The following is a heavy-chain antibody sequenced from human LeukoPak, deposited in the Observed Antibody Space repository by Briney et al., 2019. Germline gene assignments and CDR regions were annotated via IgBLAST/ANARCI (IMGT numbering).Heavy chain of an antibody. CDR1: GFTFSSYW. CDR2: IKQDGSEK. D-gene: IGHD3-10*01. Sequence: GGSLRLSCAASGFTFSSYWMSWVRQAPGKGLEWVANIKQDGSEKYYVDSVKGRSTVSRDNAKNSLYLQMNSLRAEDTAVYYCARDGFSGSDDYWGQGTLVTVSS. CDR3: ARDGFSGSDDY. J-gene: IGHJ4*02. V-gene: IGHV3-7*01.